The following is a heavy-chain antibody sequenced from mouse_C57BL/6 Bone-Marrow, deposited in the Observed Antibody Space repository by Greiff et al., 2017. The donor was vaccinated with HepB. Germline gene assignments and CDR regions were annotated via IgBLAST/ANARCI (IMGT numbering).Heavy chain of an antibody. CDR2: IYPGDGDT. CDR1: GYAFSSSW. J-gene: IGHJ2*01. CDR3: AREGYDDYFDY. Sequence: VKLKESGPELVKPGASVKISCKASGYAFSSSWMNWVKQRPGKGLEWIGRIYPGDGDTNYNGKFKGKATLTADKSSSTAYMQLSSLTSEDSAVYFCAREGYDDYFDYWGQGTTLTVSS. D-gene: IGHD2-2*01. V-gene: IGHV1-82*01.